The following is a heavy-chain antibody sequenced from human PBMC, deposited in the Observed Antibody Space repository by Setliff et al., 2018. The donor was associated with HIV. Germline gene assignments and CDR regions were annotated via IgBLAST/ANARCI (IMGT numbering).Heavy chain of an antibody. CDR2: VGCWGTCT. Sequence: GGSLRLSCAASGFNFSSHTMNWVRQAPGKGLEWVSTVGCWGTCTYFADSVKGRFTISADTSKNTLYLQMTRLSAEDTAVYYCARDLDPYFAMAVWGQGTTVTVSS. CDR1: GFNFSSHT. CDR3: ARDLDPYFAMAV. V-gene: IGHV3-23*01. J-gene: IGHJ6*02.